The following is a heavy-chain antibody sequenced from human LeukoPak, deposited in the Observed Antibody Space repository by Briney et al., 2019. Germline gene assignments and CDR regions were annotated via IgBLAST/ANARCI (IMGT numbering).Heavy chain of an antibody. CDR1: GFTSSSYT. CDR2: ITTGGPNT. V-gene: IGHV3-23*01. CDR3: AKDGGLWVSAHWGDS. J-gene: IGHJ4*02. Sequence: SGGSLRLSCAASGFTSSSYTMSWVRQAPGKGLKWVSTITTGGPNTYYADSVKGRFTVSRDDSKNTLYLQMNSLRAEDTAVYYCAKDGGLWVSAHWGDSWGRGTLVTVSS. D-gene: IGHD7-27*01.